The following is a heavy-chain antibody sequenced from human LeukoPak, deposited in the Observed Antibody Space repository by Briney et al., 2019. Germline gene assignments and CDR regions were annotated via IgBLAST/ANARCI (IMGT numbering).Heavy chain of an antibody. CDR1: GYSFTSYW. CDR3: ARSSTVTADY. CDR2: IYPGDSDT. V-gene: IGHV5-51*01. J-gene: IGHJ4*02. D-gene: IGHD4-17*01. Sequence: VESLKISCQGSGYSFTSYWIGWVRQMPGKGLAWMGIIYPGDSDTKYSPSFQGQVTISADKSISTAYLQWSSLKASDTAMYYCARSSTVTADYWGQGTLVTVSS.